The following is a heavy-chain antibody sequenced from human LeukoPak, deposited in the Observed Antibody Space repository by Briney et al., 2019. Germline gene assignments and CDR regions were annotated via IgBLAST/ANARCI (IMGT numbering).Heavy chain of an antibody. CDR3: AREFLGGKGCLDP. Sequence: GASVKVSCKASGGTFSSYPFTWVRQAPGQGLEWMGEITPIFGAANYAQTFQGRVTITADESTSTVFMELSSLRSDDTAFYYCAREFLGGKGCLDPWGQGTLVTVSS. J-gene: IGHJ5*02. V-gene: IGHV1-69*13. D-gene: IGHD3-16*01. CDR1: GGTFSSYP. CDR2: ITPIFGAA.